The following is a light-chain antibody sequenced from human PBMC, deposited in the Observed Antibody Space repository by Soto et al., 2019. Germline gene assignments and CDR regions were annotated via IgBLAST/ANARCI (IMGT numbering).Light chain of an antibody. J-gene: IGKJ5*01. CDR1: QSFGSNY. Sequence: EIVLTQSPGTLSLSPGERATLSCRASQSFGSNYLAWYQQKPGQPPRLLIYGASIRATGIPDRFSGSGSGKDFTLTSSRLEPEDFAVYYCQQYGTTPPITFGQGTRLEIK. V-gene: IGKV3-20*01. CDR2: GAS. CDR3: QQYGTTPPIT.